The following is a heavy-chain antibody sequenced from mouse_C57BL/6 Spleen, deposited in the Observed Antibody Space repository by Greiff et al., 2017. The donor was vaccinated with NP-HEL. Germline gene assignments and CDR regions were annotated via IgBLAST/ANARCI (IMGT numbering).Heavy chain of an antibody. CDR2: IDPETGGT. CDR3: TNWEGFYFDY. D-gene: IGHD4-1*01. CDR1: GYTFTDYE. J-gene: IGHJ2*01. V-gene: IGHV1-15*01. Sequence: QVQLKESGAELVRPGASVTLSCKASGYTFTDYEMHWVKQTPVHGLEWIGAIDPETGGTAYNQKFKGKAILTADKSSSTAYMELRSLTSEDSAVYYCTNWEGFYFDYWGQGTTLTVSS.